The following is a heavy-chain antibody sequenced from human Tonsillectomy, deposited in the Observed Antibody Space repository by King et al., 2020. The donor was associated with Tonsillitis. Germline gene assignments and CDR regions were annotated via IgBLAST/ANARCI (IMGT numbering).Heavy chain of an antibody. CDR1: GGSISSSSYY. J-gene: IGHJ4*02. D-gene: IGHD3-10*01. CDR2: IYYSGTA. Sequence: QLQESGPGLLKPSENLSLTCSVSGGSISSSSYYWGWIRQPPGTGLEWIGNIYYSGTAYYNPSLQSRVTISVDTSKNQFSLKLSSVTAADTAVYYCAREGGYYGSGSYYNAWGQGTLVTVSS. CDR3: AREGGYYGSGSYYNA. V-gene: IGHV4-39*02.